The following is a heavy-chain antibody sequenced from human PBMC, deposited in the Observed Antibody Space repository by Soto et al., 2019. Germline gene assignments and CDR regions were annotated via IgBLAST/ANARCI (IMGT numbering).Heavy chain of an antibody. CDR2: ISSSSSYI. J-gene: IGHJ3*02. D-gene: IGHD3-10*01. CDR3: ARDPDLGSTFDI. Sequence: NPGGSLRRSCAASGCTFSSYSMSWVRQAPGKGLEWVSSISSSSSYIYYADSVKGRFTISRDNAKNSLYLQMNSLRAEDTAVYYCARDPDLGSTFDIWGQGTMVTVSS. V-gene: IGHV3-21*01. CDR1: GCTFSSYS.